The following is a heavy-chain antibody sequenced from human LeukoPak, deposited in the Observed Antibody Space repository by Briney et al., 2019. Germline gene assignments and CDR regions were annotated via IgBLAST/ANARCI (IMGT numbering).Heavy chain of an antibody. Sequence: ASVKVSCKASGYTFTGYYMHWVRQAPGQGLEWMGWINPNSGGTNYAQKFQGRVTMTRDTSTSTVYMELSSLRSEDTAVYYCARRDGYNLDYWGQGTLVTVSS. J-gene: IGHJ4*02. D-gene: IGHD5-24*01. CDR2: INPNSGGT. CDR3: ARRDGYNLDY. CDR1: GYTFTGYY. V-gene: IGHV1-2*02.